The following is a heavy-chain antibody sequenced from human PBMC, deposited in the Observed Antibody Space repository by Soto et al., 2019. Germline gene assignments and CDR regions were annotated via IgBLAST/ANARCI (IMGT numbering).Heavy chain of an antibody. J-gene: IGHJ5*02. CDR2: IYHSGST. Sequence: PSETLSVTCAVSGYSISSGYYWGWIRQPPGKGLEWIGSIYHSGSTYYNPSLKSRVNISVDTSKNQFSLKLSSVTAADTAVYYCARHGLYCSSTSCYLGATRIAEDEKSFATWGQGPLVTVS. V-gene: IGHV4-38-2*01. CDR1: GYSISSGYY. D-gene: IGHD2-2*01. CDR3: ARHGLYCSSTSCYLGATRIAEDEKSFAT.